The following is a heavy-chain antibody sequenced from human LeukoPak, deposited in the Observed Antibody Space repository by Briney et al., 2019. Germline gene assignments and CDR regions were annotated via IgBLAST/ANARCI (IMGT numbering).Heavy chain of an antibody. V-gene: IGHV1-18*04. CDR2: LSAYNGNT. CDR3: ARSPLGYCSSTSCEDPWFDY. J-gene: IGHJ4*02. Sequence: VASVKVSCQASGYTFTCYGIRWVRPALGQGLERLPWLSAYNGNTNYAQKLRGRVTMTTDTSTSTAYMELRSLRSDDTAVYYCARSPLGYCSSTSCEDPWFDYWGQGTLVTVSS. CDR1: GYTFTCYG. D-gene: IGHD2-2*01.